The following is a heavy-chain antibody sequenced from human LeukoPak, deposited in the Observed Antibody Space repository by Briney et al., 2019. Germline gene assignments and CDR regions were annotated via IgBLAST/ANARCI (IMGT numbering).Heavy chain of an antibody. CDR2: IIPILGIA. J-gene: IGHJ3*02. Sequence: SVKVSCKASGGTFISYAISWVRQAPGQGLEWMGRIIPILGIANYAQKFQGRVTITADKSTSTAYMELSSLRSEDTAVYYCAREFLDYYDSSGYYTAYDAFDIWGQGTMVTVSS. D-gene: IGHD3-22*01. V-gene: IGHV1-69*04. CDR1: GGTFISYA. CDR3: AREFLDYYDSSGYYTAYDAFDI.